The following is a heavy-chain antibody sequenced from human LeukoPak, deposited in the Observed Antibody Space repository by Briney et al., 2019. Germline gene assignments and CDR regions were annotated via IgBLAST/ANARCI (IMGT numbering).Heavy chain of an antibody. CDR3: ARHAPQYYYDSSGYFPGPGDY. CDR2: MYYSGST. CDR1: GGSISSYY. V-gene: IGHV4-59*08. Sequence: PSETLSLTCTVSGGSISSYYWSWIRQPPGKGLEWIGSMYYSGSTNYKPSLKSRVTISVDTSKNQFSLKLSSVTAADTAVYYCARHAPQYYYDSSGYFPGPGDYWGQGTLVTVSS. D-gene: IGHD3-22*01. J-gene: IGHJ4*02.